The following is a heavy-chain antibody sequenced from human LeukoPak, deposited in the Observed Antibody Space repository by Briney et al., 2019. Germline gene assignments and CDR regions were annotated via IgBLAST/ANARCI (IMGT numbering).Heavy chain of an antibody. CDR3: AKDLLGPMIEYYFDY. Sequence: GGSLRLSCAASGFTFSSYAMSWFRQAPGRGLEWVSSISGSGGSTYYAASVKGRFTISRDSSKNTLYLQMNSLRAEDTAIYFCAKDLLGPMIEYYFDYWGQGTLVTVSS. V-gene: IGHV3-23*01. CDR1: GFTFSSYA. CDR2: ISGSGGST. D-gene: IGHD3-22*01. J-gene: IGHJ4*02.